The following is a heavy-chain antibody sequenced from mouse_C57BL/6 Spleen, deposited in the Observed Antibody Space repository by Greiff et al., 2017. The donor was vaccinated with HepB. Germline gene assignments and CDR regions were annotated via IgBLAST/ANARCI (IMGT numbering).Heavy chain of an antibody. CDR2: IDPSDSET. CDR3: ASADSSGWNY. J-gene: IGHJ2*01. V-gene: IGHV1-52*01. CDR1: GYTFTSYW. Sequence: VQLQQSGAELVRPGSSVKLSCKASGYTFTSYWMHWVKQRPIQGLEWIGNIDPSDSETHYNQKFKDKATLTVDKSSSTAYMQLSSLTSEDSAVYYCASADSSGWNYWGQGTTLTVSS. D-gene: IGHD3-2*02.